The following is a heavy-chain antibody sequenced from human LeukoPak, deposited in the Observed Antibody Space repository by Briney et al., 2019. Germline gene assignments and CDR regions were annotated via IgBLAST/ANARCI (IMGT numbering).Heavy chain of an antibody. Sequence: GGSLRLSCAVSGFTFSDHYMDWVRQAPGNGLEWVANIDQDGSEKYYVESMKGRITISRDTAKNSLYLQMNSLRAEDTAVYYCARDYYSYSRGSWAFDIWGQGTMVTVSS. J-gene: IGHJ3*02. D-gene: IGHD3-22*01. CDR2: IDQDGSEK. CDR1: GFTFSDHY. CDR3: ARDYYSYSRGSWAFDI. V-gene: IGHV3-7*03.